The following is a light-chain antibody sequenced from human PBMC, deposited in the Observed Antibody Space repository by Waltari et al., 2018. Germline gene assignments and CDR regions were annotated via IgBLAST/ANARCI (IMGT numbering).Light chain of an antibody. V-gene: IGKV3-20*01. CDR2: GAS. CDR3: QHYVRLPVT. Sequence: EIVLTQSPGTLSLSPGERATLSCRASQSVGRSLAGYEQKPGQAPRLRIYGASSRATGVPDRFSGSGSGTGFSLTISRLEPEDFAVDYCQHYVRLPVTFGQGTKVEIK. J-gene: IGKJ1*01. CDR1: QSVGRS.